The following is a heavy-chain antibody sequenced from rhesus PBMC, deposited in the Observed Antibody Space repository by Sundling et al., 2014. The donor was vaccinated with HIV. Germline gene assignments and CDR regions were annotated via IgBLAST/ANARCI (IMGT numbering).Heavy chain of an antibody. CDR1: GGSIDSGYYY. J-gene: IGHJ4*01. CDR3: ARPREYFYSYDY. CDR2: ITYTGSS. D-gene: IGHD5-12*01. Sequence: QVQLQESGPGLVKPSETLSLTCAVSGGSIDSGYYYWSWIRQPPGKGLEWIGYITYTGSSNYNPSLMSRATISRDTSKNQFSLKLSSVTAADTAVYYCARPREYFYSYDYWGQGVLVTVSS. V-gene: IGHV4-122*02.